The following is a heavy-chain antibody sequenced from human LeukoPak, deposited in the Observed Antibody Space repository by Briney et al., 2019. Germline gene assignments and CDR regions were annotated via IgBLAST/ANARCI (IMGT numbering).Heavy chain of an antibody. J-gene: IGHJ4*02. D-gene: IGHD2-21*02. CDR1: GYTFDFYW. CDR2: IYPRNSDA. V-gene: IGHV5-51*01. CDR3: ARQDGDGFYYFDY. Sequence: GESLKISCKGSGYTFDFYWIGCVRQMPGKGLEWMGIIYPRNSDARYSPSFQGQVTISVDKSISTAYLQWSSLKASDTAMYYCARQDGDGFYYFDYWGQGSLVTVSS.